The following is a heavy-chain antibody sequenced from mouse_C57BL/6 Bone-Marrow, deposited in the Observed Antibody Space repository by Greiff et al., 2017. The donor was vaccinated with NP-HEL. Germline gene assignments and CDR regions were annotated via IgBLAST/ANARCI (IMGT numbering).Heavy chain of an antibody. CDR2: IFPGSGST. CDR1: GYTFTDYY. CDR3: AREGDSAWFAY. V-gene: IGHV1-75*01. Sequence: QVQLQQSGPELVKPGASVKISCKASGYTFTDYYINWVKQRPGQGLEWIGWIFPGSGSTYYNEKFKGKATLTVDKSSSTAYMLRSSLTSEDSAVYCCAREGDSAWFAYWGQGTLVTVSA. J-gene: IGHJ3*01.